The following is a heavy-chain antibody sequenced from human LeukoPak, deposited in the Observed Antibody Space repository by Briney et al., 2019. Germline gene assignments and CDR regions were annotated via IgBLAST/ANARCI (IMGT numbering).Heavy chain of an antibody. CDR2: ISPSGDIT. V-gene: IGHV3-23*01. D-gene: IGHD3-10*01. CDR3: AKVTYGSGTYGAFDY. J-gene: IGHJ4*02. CDR1: GFIFSSHG. Sequence: GGTLRLSCAASGFIFSSHGMNWVRQAPGKGLEWVSGISPSGDITYYADSVKGRFTISRDNSKNTVYLQMNSLRAEDTAVYYCAKVTYGSGTYGAFDYWGQGTLVTVSS.